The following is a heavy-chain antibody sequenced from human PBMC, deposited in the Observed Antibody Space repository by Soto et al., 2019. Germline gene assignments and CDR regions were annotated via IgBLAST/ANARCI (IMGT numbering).Heavy chain of an antibody. D-gene: IGHD3-22*01. Sequence: SVKVSCKASGGTFSSYAISWVRQAPGQGLEWMGGIIPIFGTANYAQKFQGRVTITADESTGTAYMELSSLRSEETAVYYCARGRGLYDDSSGPIYYYGIDVWGEGTTVTVSS. CDR2: IIPIFGTA. CDR3: ARGRGLYDDSSGPIYYYGIDV. J-gene: IGHJ6*04. CDR1: GGTFSSYA. V-gene: IGHV1-69*13.